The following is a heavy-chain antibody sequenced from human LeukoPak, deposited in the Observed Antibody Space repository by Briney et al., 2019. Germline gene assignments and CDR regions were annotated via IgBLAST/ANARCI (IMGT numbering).Heavy chain of an antibody. CDR1: GFTFTSSA. Sequence: SVKVSCKASGFTFTSSAMQWVRQARGQRLEWIGWIVVGSGNTNYAQKFQERVTITRDMSTSTAYMELSSLRSEDTAVYYCAADSWYSSGWYYFDYWGQGTLVTVSS. V-gene: IGHV1-58*02. J-gene: IGHJ4*02. CDR3: AADSWYSSGWYYFDY. D-gene: IGHD6-19*01. CDR2: IVVGSGNT.